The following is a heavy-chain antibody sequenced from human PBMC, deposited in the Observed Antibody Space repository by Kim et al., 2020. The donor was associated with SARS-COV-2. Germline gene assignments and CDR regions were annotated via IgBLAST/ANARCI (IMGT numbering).Heavy chain of an antibody. CDR3: ARRSAGAGWFDP. D-gene: IGHD3-10*01. J-gene: IGHJ5*02. Sequence: NPNPSLKKRGTITVDTSKNQVSLKRSSVTAADTAVYYCARRSAGAGWFDPWGQGTLVTVSS. V-gene: IGHV4-59*08.